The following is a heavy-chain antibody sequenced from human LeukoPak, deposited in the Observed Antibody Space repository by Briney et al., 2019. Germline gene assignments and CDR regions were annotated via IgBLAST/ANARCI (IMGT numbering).Heavy chain of an antibody. CDR3: ARGPLDSGYTYFDY. J-gene: IGHJ4*02. D-gene: IGHD5-12*01. CDR2: FSYSGST. Sequence: PSQTLSLTCTVSGASVSSYYWSWIRQPPGKGPEWIGYFSYSGSTNYNPSLKSRVTISVDTSKNQFSLNLSSVTAADTAVYYCARGPLDSGYTYFDYWGQGTLVSVAS. V-gene: IGHV4-59*02. CDR1: GASVSSYY.